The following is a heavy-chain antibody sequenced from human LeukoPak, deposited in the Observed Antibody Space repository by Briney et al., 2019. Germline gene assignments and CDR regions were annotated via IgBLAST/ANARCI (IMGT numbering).Heavy chain of an antibody. CDR3: ARQSIDHFDY. J-gene: IGHJ4*02. CDR1: GGSISSYY. D-gene: IGHD2-21*01. CDR2: IYYSGST. V-gene: IGHV4-59*08. Sequence: SETLSLTCTVSGGSISSYYWSWIRQPPGKGLEWIWYIYYSGSTNYNPSLKSRVTISVDTSKNQFSLKLSSVTAADTAVYYCARQSIDHFDYWGQGTLVTVSS.